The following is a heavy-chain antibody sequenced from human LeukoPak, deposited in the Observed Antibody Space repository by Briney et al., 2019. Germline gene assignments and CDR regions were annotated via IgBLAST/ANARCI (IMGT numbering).Heavy chain of an antibody. CDR3: AKDILPYYGSGSIFDY. J-gene: IGHJ4*02. V-gene: IGHV3-7*03. D-gene: IGHD3-10*01. CDR2: IKQDGSEK. Sequence: GGSLRLSCAASGFTFSSYWMSWVRQAPGKGLEWVANIKQDGSEKYYVDSVKGRFTISRDNAKNSLYLQMNSLRAEDTEDTAVYYCAKDILPYYGSGSIFDYWGQGTLVTVSS. CDR1: GFTFSSYW.